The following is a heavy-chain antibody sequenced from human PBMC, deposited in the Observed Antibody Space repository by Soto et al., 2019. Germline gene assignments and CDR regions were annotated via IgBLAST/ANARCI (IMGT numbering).Heavy chain of an antibody. CDR3: ARSRDGYSFYFYYGMDG. CDR1: GFIFTSYG. V-gene: IGHV3-30*03. CDR2: ILHDGSAE. Sequence: GGSLRLSCASSGFIFTSYGMHWVRQAPGKGLEWMALILHDGSAEYYADSVKGRFTISRDNSKNTLYLQMNSLTAEDTAVYYCARSRDGYSFYFYYGMDGWGQGTTVTVSS. J-gene: IGHJ6*02. D-gene: IGHD4-4*01.